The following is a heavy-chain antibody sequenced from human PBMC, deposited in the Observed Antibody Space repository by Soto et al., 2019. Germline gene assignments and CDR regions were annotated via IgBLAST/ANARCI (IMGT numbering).Heavy chain of an antibody. CDR2: IYYSGST. V-gene: IGHV4-30-4*01. D-gene: IGHD3-10*01. CDR1: GGSISSGDYY. J-gene: IGHJ4*02. Sequence: QVQLQESGPGLVKPSQTLSLTCTVSGGSISSGDYYWSWIRQPPGKGLEWIGYIYYSGSTYYNPSLTSRVTVSVDTSKNQFSLKLSSVTAADTAVYYCARVLVHYGSGRCFDYWGQGTLVTVSS. CDR3: ARVLVHYGSGRCFDY.